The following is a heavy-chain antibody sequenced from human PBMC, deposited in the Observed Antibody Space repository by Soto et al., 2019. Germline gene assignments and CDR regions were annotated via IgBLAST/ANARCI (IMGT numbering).Heavy chain of an antibody. Sequence: ESGGGLVQPGGSLRLSCTASGFTFSHPFMDWVRQAPGKGQEWIGISRNEAYSYTTESAASVKGRFIFSRDASTKSLYLQLTSLNTGATAVYYWARRSSNNWFFDHWGRGTLVIFSS. CDR2: SRNEAYSYTT. CDR1: GFTFSHPF. J-gene: IGHJ2*01. D-gene: IGHD4-4*01. CDR3: ARRSSNNWFFDH. V-gene: IGHV3-72*01.